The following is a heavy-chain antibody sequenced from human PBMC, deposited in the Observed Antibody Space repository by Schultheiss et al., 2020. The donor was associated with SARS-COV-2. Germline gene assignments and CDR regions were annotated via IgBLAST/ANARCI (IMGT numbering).Heavy chain of an antibody. J-gene: IGHJ5*02. Sequence: GGSLRLSCAASGFTFSSYEMNWVRQAPGKGLEWVSVISGSGGSTYYADSVKGRFTISRDNAKNSLYLQMNSLRAEDTAVYYCARDCPEGWFDPWGQGTLVTVSS. D-gene: IGHD1-14*01. CDR2: ISGSGGST. V-gene: IGHV3-48*03. CDR3: ARDCPEGWFDP. CDR1: GFTFSSYE.